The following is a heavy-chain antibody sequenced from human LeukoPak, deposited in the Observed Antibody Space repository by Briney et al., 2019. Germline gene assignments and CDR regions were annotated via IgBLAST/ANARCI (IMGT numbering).Heavy chain of an antibody. J-gene: IGHJ6*03. CDR3: ARQGDGYNRYYYYYMDV. V-gene: IGHV3-21*01. D-gene: IGHD5-24*01. CDR2: ISSSSSYI. Sequence: GGSLRLSCAASGFTFSSYSMNWVRQAPGKGLEWVSSISSSSSYIYYADSVKGRFTISRDNAKNSLYLQMNSLRAEDTAVYYCARQGDGYNRYYYYYMDVWGKGTTVTVSS. CDR1: GFTFSSYS.